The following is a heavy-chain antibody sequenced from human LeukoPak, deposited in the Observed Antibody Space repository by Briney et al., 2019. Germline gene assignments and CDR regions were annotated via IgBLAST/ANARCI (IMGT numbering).Heavy chain of an antibody. J-gene: IGHJ4*02. CDR3: AREGGFYRPLDY. CDR1: GGSVTSTNW. D-gene: IGHD6-25*01. V-gene: IGHV4-4*02. Sequence: PSETLSLTCDVSGGSVTSTNWWTWFRQPPGKGLEWIGEVHLDGRTNYNPSLKSRLVMSADLPENHISLKLTSVTAADAAVYYCAREGGFYRPLDYSGQGTLVTVSS. CDR2: VHLDGRT.